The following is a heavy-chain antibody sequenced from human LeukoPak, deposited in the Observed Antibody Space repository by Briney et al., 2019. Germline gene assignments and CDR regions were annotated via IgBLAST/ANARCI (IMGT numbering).Heavy chain of an antibody. J-gene: IGHJ6*02. CDR1: GGPISGGGYY. D-gene: IGHD5-24*01. CDR3: ARGDGYNFNGMDV. V-gene: IGHV4-31*03. CDR2: IYYSGST. Sequence: PSQTLSLTCTVSGGPISGGGYYWRWLRQHPGKGLEWIGYIYYSGSTYYNPSLKSRVTISVDTSKNQFSLKLSSVTAADTAVYYCARGDGYNFNGMDVWGQGTTVTVS.